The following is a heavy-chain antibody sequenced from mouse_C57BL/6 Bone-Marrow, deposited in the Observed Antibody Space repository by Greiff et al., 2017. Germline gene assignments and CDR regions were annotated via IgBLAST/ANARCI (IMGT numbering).Heavy chain of an antibody. D-gene: IGHD2-2*01. CDR3: AICGYDPYAMDY. CDR1: GFTIKNTY. CDR2: IDPASGNT. V-gene: IGHV14-3*01. Sequence: VQLQQSVAELVRPGASVKLSCTASGFTIKNTYMPWVKPRPEQGLEWIGRIDPASGNTKYAPKFQGTATITADTSSNTAYLQLSSRTSEDTAIYYCAICGYDPYAMDYWGQGTSVTVSS. J-gene: IGHJ4*01.